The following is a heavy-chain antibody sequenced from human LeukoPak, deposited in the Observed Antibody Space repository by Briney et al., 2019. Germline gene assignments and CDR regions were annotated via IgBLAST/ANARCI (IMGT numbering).Heavy chain of an antibody. J-gene: IGHJ4*02. CDR2: INTNTGNP. D-gene: IGHD3-9*01. CDR3: TRGNDTTGYFTY. Sequence: ASVKVSCKASGYTFTNYTIDWVRQAPGQGLEYMGWINTNTGNPTYAQGFTGRFVFSLDTSVTTTYLQINSLKAADAAVYYCTRGNDTTGYFTYWGQGTLVTVSS. V-gene: IGHV7-4-1*02. CDR1: GYTFTNYT.